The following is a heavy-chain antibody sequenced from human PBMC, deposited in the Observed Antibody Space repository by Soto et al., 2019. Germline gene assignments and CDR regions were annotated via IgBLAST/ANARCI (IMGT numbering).Heavy chain of an antibody. J-gene: IGHJ4*02. CDR3: ARDRGDDGFDY. V-gene: IGHV4-59*01. Sequence: SETLSLTCTVSGGSISSYYWIWIRQPPGKGLEWIGYIYYSGSTNYNPSLKSRVTISVDTSKNQFSLKLTSVTAADTAVYYCARDRGDDGFDYWGQGTLVTVSS. D-gene: IGHD3-10*01. CDR2: IYYSGST. CDR1: GGSISSYY.